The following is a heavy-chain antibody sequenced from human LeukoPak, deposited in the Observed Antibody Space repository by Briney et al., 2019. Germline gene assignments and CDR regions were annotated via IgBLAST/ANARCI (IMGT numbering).Heavy chain of an antibody. Sequence: GGSLRLSCVVSGLTVSNNYMTWVRQAPGKGLEWVSLIFSGGGTYYADSVKGRFTISRDSSKNTLYLQMNSLRAEDTALYYCARGPGAAAGNLWSWGQGTLVTVSS. CDR3: ARGPGAAAGNLWS. CDR1: GLTVSNNY. V-gene: IGHV3-66*01. D-gene: IGHD6-25*01. J-gene: IGHJ5*02. CDR2: IFSGGGT.